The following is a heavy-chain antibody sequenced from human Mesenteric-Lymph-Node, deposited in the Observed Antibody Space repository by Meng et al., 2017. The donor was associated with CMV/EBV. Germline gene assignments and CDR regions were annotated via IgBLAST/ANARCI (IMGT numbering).Heavy chain of an antibody. CDR3: TTSVRCTSSCYEYDFDY. V-gene: IGHV3-73*01. CDR2: IRTKPNDYAT. D-gene: IGHD2-2*01. J-gene: IGHJ4*02. CDR1: GFTFSGSA. Sequence: GGSLRLSCVAFGFTFSGSAMHWVRQASGKGLEWVGHIRTKPNDYATAYGASVKGRFTISRDDSTKTAYLQMYGLQTEDTAVYYCTTSVRCTSSCYEYDFDYWGQGTLVTVSS.